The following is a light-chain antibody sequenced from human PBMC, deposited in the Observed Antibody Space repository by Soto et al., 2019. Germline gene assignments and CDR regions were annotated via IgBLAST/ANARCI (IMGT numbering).Light chain of an antibody. CDR1: QNIRDS. J-gene: IGKJ1*01. Sequence: DIQMTQSPSPLSASVGDRVSITCRASQNIRDSLNWYQQKPGKAPDLLIHTASSLQSGVPSRFSGSGAGTDFTLTISGLQREDFATYYCQQSYGTPPTFGQGTKVDI. V-gene: IGKV1-39*01. CDR2: TAS. CDR3: QQSYGTPPT.